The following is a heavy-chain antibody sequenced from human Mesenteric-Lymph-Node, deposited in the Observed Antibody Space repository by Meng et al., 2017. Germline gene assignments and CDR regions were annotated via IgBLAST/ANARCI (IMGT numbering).Heavy chain of an antibody. CDR3: ASTTVVTPVFTVGAEYFQH. V-gene: IGHV4-61*01. Sequence: SETLSLTCTVSGGSVSSGSYYWSWIRQPPGKGLEWIGYIYYSGSTNYNPSLKSRVTMSVDTSKNQFSLKLSSVTAADTAVYYCASTTVVTPVFTVGAEYFQHWGQGTLVTVSS. CDR1: GGSVSSGSYY. J-gene: IGHJ1*01. CDR2: IYYSGST. D-gene: IGHD4-23*01.